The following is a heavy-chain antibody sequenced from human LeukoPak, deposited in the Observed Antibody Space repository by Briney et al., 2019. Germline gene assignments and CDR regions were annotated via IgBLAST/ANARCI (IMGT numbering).Heavy chain of an antibody. Sequence: NTSETLSLTCTVSGGSISSSSYYWGWIRQPPGKGLEWIGSIYYSGSTYYNPSLKSRVTISVDTSKNQFSLKLSSVTAADTAVYYCAFSGTYYYFDYWGQGTLVTVSS. CDR3: AFSGTYYYFDY. V-gene: IGHV4-39*07. CDR1: GGSISSSSYY. D-gene: IGHD1-26*01. J-gene: IGHJ4*02. CDR2: IYYSGST.